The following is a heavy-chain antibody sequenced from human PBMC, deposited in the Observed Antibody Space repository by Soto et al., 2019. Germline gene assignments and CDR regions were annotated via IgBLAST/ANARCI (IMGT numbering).Heavy chain of an antibody. CDR1: GGTITYYY. V-gene: IGHV4-59*12. CDR3: GSVEGTPTLTVDYSSCAADA. CDR2: IFDGGSA. Sequence: SETPSLTCTVSGGTITYYYWSWVRQAPGKGLEWLGYIFDGGSANYNPSLKSRVSFSLDKSQNQLSLKLTSVTGADTATYYCGSVEGTPTLTVDYSSCAADAWGQGTVVTVSS. D-gene: IGHD4-17*01. J-gene: IGHJ6*02.